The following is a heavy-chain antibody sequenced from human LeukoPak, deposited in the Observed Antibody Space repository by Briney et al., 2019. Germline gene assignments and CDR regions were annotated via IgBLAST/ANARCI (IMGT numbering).Heavy chain of an antibody. J-gene: IGHJ4*02. Sequence: PRGSLRLSCAASGFTLSSYWMQWVRQVPGKGLVWVSRINSDGSGTTYADSVKGRFTISRDNAKNTLYLQMNSLRAEDTAVYYCGRDYFGSVDYWGQGTLVTVSS. V-gene: IGHV3-74*01. CDR2: INSDGSGT. D-gene: IGHD2/OR15-2a*01. CDR1: GFTLSSYW. CDR3: GRDYFGSVDY.